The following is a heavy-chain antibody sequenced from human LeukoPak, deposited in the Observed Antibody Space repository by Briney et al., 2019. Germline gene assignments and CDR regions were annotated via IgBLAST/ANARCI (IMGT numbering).Heavy chain of an antibody. CDR1: GFPVRSNS. D-gene: IGHD3-22*01. CDR3: ARGRHYDSSGYYPDDFDI. CDR2: IYSGGST. V-gene: IGHV3-66*01. Sequence: GGSLRLSCAASGFPVRSNSMSWVRQAPGKGLEWLSVIYSGGSTYHADSVTGRFTISRDNPKNTLYLQMSSLRAEDTAVYYCARGRHYDSSGYYPDDFDIWGQGTMVTVSS. J-gene: IGHJ3*02.